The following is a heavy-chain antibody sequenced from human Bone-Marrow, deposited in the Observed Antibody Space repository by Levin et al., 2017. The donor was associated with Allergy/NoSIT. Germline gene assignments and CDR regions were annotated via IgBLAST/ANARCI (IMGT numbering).Heavy chain of an antibody. CDR1: GFTFGDYA. V-gene: IGHV3-49*04. D-gene: IGHD2-15*01. CDR3: TRFGNSIGYCSGGSCYSEYPYFDY. Sequence: PGGSLRLSCTASGFTFGDYAMSWVRQAPGKGLEWVGFIRSKAYGGTTEYAASVKGRFTISRDDSKSIAYLQMNSLKTEDTAVYYCTRFGNSIGYCSGGSCYSEYPYFDYWGQGTLVTVSS. CDR2: IRSKAYGGTT. J-gene: IGHJ4*02.